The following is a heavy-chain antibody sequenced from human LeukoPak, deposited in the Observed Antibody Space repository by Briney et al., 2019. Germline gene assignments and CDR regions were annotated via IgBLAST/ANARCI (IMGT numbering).Heavy chain of an antibody. CDR3: ARILSEIAVAHPANAFDI. D-gene: IGHD6-19*01. CDR1: GGSISSYY. V-gene: IGHV4-4*07. J-gene: IGHJ3*02. CDR2: IYTSGST. Sequence: SETLSLTCTVSGGSISSYYWSWIRQPAGKGLEWIGRIYTSGSTNYNPSLKSRVIMSVDTSKNQFSLKLSSVTAADTAVYYCARILSEIAVAHPANAFDIWGQGTMVTVSS.